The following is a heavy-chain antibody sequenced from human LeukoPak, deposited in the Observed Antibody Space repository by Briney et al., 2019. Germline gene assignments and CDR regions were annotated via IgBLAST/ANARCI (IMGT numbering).Heavy chain of an antibody. CDR2: ISNSRTTI. CDR3: ARPGEGDNWNPWVV. Sequence: GGSLRLSCAASGFTFSSYNMNWVRQAPGKGLEWVSYISNSRTTIYYADSVKGRFTISRDNAKSSLYLQMNSLRAEDTAVYYCARPGEGDNWNPWVVWGQGTLVTVSS. CDR1: GFTFSSYN. J-gene: IGHJ4*02. D-gene: IGHD1-20*01. V-gene: IGHV3-48*01.